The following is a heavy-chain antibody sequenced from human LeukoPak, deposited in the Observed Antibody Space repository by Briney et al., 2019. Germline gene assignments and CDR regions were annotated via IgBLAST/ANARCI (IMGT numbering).Heavy chain of an antibody. CDR2: ISSSSNYI. CDR3: ARDSHYGYPSSWYHLVQIDY. J-gene: IGHJ4*02. V-gene: IGHV3-21*01. D-gene: IGHD6-13*01. CDR1: GFTFSSYW. Sequence: GGSLRLSCATSGFTFSSYWMSWVRQAPGKGLEWVSSISSSSNYIYYADSVKGRFTISRDNAKHSLDLQMNNLRAEDAAVYYCARDSHYGYPSSWYHLVQIDYWGQGTLVTASS.